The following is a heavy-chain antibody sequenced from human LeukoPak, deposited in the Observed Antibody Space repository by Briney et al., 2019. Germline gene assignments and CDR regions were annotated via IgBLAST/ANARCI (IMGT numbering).Heavy chain of an antibody. CDR3: ARSYVLNFFNP. CDR2: IQNDGGNK. D-gene: IGHD3-10*02. Sequence: PGGSLRLSCAASGFTFSTFHMHWVRQAPGGVPEWVAFIQNDGGNKYYGDSVKGRFTISRDNSKSTVYLQLNSLTTEDTAVYYCARSYVLNFFNPWGQGTLVTVSS. CDR1: GFTFSTFH. J-gene: IGHJ5*02. V-gene: IGHV3-30*02.